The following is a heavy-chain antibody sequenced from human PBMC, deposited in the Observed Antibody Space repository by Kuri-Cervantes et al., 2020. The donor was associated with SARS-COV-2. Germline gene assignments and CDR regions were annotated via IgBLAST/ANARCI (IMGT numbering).Heavy chain of an antibody. J-gene: IGHJ6*02. CDR2: IYYSGST. V-gene: IGHV4-59*01. CDR3: ARTVAYCSGGSCYSYYYYGMDV. CDR1: GGSISSYY. Sequence: SETLSLTCTVSGGSISSYYWSWIRQPPGKGLEWIGYIYYSGSTNYNPSLKSRVTISVDTSKNQFSLKLSSVTAADTAVYYCARTVAYCSGGSCYSYYYYGMDVWGQGTTATVSS. D-gene: IGHD2-15*01.